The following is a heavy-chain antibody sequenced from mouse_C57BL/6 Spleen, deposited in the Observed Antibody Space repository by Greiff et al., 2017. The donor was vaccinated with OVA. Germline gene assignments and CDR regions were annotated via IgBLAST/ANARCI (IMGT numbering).Heavy chain of an antibody. V-gene: IGHV1-81*01. Sequence: VKLQESGAELARPGASVKLSCKASGYTFTSYGISWVKQRTGQGLEWIGEIYPRSGNTYYNEKFKGKATLTADKSSSTAYMELRSLTSEDSAVYFCARGDYGSSYYWYFDVWGTGTTVTVSS. J-gene: IGHJ1*03. CDR2: IYPRSGNT. D-gene: IGHD1-1*01. CDR1: GYTFTSYG. CDR3: ARGDYGSSYYWYFDV.